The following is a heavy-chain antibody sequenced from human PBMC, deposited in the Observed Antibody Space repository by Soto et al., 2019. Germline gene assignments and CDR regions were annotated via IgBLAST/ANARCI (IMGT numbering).Heavy chain of an antibody. CDR2: IYYSGST. CDR1: GGSISSYY. J-gene: IGHJ5*02. D-gene: IGHD3-3*01. CDR3: ARVNDFWTGYYSTNWFDP. Sequence: SETLSLTCTVSGGSISSYYWSWIRQPPGKGLEWIGYIYYSGSTNHNPSLKSRVTISVDTSKDQFSLKLSSVTAADTAVYYCARVNDFWTGYYSTNWFDPWGQGTLVTVSS. V-gene: IGHV4-59*01.